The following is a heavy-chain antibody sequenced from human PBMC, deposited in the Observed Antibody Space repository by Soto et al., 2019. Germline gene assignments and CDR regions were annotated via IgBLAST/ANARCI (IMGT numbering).Heavy chain of an antibody. J-gene: IGHJ4*02. Sequence: VGSLRLSCAASGFTFSNYCMHWVRQAPGKGLVWVSRINNDGSSTSYADSVKGRFTISRDNAKNTLYLQMNSLRAEDTAVYFCARVRVEMATNGPKYYFDYWGQGTLVTVS. D-gene: IGHD5-12*01. CDR2: INNDGSST. CDR1: GFTFSNYC. V-gene: IGHV3-74*01. CDR3: ARVRVEMATNGPKYYFDY.